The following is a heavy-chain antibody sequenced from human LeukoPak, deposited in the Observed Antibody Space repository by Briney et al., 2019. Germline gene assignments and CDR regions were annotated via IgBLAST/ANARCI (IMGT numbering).Heavy chain of an antibody. CDR3: ARGSGSYNY. CDR1: GAGVSGTSVG. CDR2: TYYRSKWYN. Sequence: SQTLSLTCAISGAGVSGTSVGWNWISKPPWKGLKWLGRTYYRSKWYNDYAVSVKSRIIINADTSKNQFSLQLNSVSPEDTAVYYCARGSGSYNYWGQGTLVTVSS. D-gene: IGHD1-26*01. V-gene: IGHV6-1*01. J-gene: IGHJ4*02.